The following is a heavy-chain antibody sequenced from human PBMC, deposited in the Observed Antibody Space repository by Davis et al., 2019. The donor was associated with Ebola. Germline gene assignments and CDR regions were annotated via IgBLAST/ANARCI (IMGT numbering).Heavy chain of an antibody. D-gene: IGHD3-16*01. V-gene: IGHV1-18*04. CDR3: ARDPHMMGVGYFQH. CDR1: GYTFTSYG. CDR2: ISAYNGNT. J-gene: IGHJ1*01. Sequence: ASVKVSCKASGYTFTSYGISWVRQAPGQGLEWMGWISAYNGNTNYAQKLQGRVTMTTDTSTSTAYMELRSLRSDDTAVYYCARDPHMMGVGYFQHWGQGTLVTVSS.